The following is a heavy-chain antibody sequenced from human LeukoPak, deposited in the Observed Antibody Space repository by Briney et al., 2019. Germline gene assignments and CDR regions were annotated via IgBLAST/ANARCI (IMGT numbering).Heavy chain of an antibody. V-gene: IGHV4-59*01. J-gene: IGHJ5*02. CDR1: GGSFSGYY. D-gene: IGHD2-2*02. CDR2: IYYSGST. CDR3: AREGCSSTSCYMGDYWFDP. Sequence: SETLSLTCAVYGGSFSGYYWSWIRQPPGKGLEWIGYIYYSGSTNYNPSLKSRVTISVDTSKNQFSLKLSSVTAADTAVYYCAREGCSSTSCYMGDYWFDPWGQGTLVTVSS.